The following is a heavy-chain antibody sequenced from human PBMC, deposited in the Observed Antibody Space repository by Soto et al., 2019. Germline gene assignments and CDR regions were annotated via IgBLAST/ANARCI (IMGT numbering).Heavy chain of an antibody. Sequence: RGESLKISCKGSGYTFTDYWIGWVRQLPGKGLEWMGIIYPGDSDTRYSPSFQGHVTITVDKSTSTAYLQWNTLKASDTAMYYCARNPSNFRSYYYAMDVWGQGTTVTVSS. V-gene: IGHV5-51*01. CDR2: IYPGDSDT. CDR1: GYTFTDYW. D-gene: IGHD4-4*01. J-gene: IGHJ6*02. CDR3: ARNPSNFRSYYYAMDV.